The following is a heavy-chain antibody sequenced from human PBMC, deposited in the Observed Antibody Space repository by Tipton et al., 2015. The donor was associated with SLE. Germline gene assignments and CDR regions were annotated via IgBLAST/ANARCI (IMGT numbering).Heavy chain of an antibody. CDR2: VYASGST. D-gene: IGHD6-19*01. J-gene: IGHJ4*02. CDR3: ARSTVAPSRRFFEF. Sequence: TLSLTYTVSGDSITRHYWTWVRQPPGRGLEWIGCVYASGSTYYNPSLESRVTISVDRSQNQFSLRLTSMTAADTAIYFCARSTVAPSRRFFEFWGRGTLVTVSS. CDR1: GDSITRHY. V-gene: IGHV4-4*07.